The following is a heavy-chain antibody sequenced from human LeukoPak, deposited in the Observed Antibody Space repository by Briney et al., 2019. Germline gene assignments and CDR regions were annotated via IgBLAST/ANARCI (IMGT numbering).Heavy chain of an antibody. V-gene: IGHV4-59*01. CDR2: IYYSGGT. Sequence: WETLSLTCTVSGGSISGYYWSWIRQPPGKGLEWSGYIYYSGGTNYNPSLKSRVTISVDTSKNQFSLSLSSVTAADTAVYYCAGGSQRGAGEDFDYWGQGTLVTVSS. CDR1: GGSISGYY. J-gene: IGHJ4*02. D-gene: IGHD3-16*01. CDR3: AGGSQRGAGEDFDY.